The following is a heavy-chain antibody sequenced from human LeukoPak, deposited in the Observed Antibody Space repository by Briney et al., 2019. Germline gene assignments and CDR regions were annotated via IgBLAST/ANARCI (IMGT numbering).Heavy chain of an antibody. CDR3: ARSPRSGGYYYDSSGYDAFDI. J-gene: IGHJ3*02. D-gene: IGHD3-22*01. CDR1: GYTFTGYY. CDR2: INPNSGGT. Sequence: ASVKVCCKASGYTFTGYYMHWVRQAPGQGLEWMGWINPNSGGTNYAQKFQGRVTMTRDTSISTAYMELSRLRSDDTAVYYCARSPRSGGYYYDSSGYDAFDIWGQGTMVTVSS. V-gene: IGHV1-2*02.